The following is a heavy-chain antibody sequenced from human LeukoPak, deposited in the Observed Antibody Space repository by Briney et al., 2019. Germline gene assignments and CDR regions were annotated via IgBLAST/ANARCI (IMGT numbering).Heavy chain of an antibody. CDR3: ARDGTYYYDSSGLNWFDP. J-gene: IGHJ5*02. V-gene: IGHV1-2*02. CDR1: GYTFIGYY. Sequence: ASVKVSCKASGYTFIGYYMHWVRQAPGQGFEWMGWINPNSGGTNYAQKFQGRVTMTRDTSISTAYMELSRLRSDDTAVYYCARDGTYYYDSSGLNWFDPWGQGTLVTVSS. CDR2: INPNSGGT. D-gene: IGHD3-22*01.